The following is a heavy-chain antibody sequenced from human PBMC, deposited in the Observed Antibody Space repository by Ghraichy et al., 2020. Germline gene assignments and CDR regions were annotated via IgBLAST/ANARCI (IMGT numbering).Heavy chain of an antibody. J-gene: IGHJ3*01. CDR1: GFTFSTYA. D-gene: IGHD3-22*01. CDR2: ISGSGGNT. V-gene: IGHV3-23*01. CDR3: ARGTYHSDTSGPPLASDV. Sequence: GGSLRLSCAASGFTFSTYAMSWVRQAPGKGLEWVSGISGSGGNTYSADSVRGRFTISRDNSKNTLYLQMNSLRAEDTAVYLCARGTYHSDTSGPPLASDVWGQGTMVTVSP.